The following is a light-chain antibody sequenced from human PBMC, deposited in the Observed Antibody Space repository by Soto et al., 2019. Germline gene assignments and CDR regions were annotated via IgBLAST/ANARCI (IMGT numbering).Light chain of an antibody. V-gene: IGKV2-28*01. CDR1: QSLLLSSGNNY. CDR2: LGS. Sequence: DIVLTQSPLSLPVTPGESASISCKASQSLLLSSGNNYLDWYLQKPGQSPQLLIYLGSTRASGVPDRFSGSGSGTDFTLKITTVEDEDVGVYYCAQALQTVTFGGGTKVEIK. J-gene: IGKJ4*01. CDR3: AQALQTVT.